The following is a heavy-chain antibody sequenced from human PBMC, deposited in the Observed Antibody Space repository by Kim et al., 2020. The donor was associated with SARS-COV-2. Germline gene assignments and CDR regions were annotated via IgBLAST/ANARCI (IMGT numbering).Heavy chain of an antibody. V-gene: IGHV3-53*01. CDR2: IFRGGTT. Sequence: GGSLSLSCAVSGLTVTSNHMTWIRQAPGRGLEWVSVIFRGGTTYYAPSVQGRFTVSRDYYKNTLSLQMNSLRAEDTAIYYCARDPVADGYSFFDYWGQGT. CDR3: ARDPVADGYSFFDY. D-gene: IGHD4-4*01. CDR1: GLTVTSNH. J-gene: IGHJ4*02.